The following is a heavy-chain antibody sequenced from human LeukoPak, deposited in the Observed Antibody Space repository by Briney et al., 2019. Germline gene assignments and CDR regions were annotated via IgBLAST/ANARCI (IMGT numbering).Heavy chain of an antibody. J-gene: IGHJ4*02. Sequence: PSETLSLTCTVSGGSISSGGYYWSWIRQPPGKGLEWIGYIYHSGSTYYNPSLKSRVTISVDRSKNQFSLKLSSVTAADTAVYYCAGGLTAMVKYYWGQGTLVTVSS. CDR2: IYHSGST. CDR3: AGGLTAMVKYY. V-gene: IGHV4-30-2*01. CDR1: GGSISSGGYY. D-gene: IGHD5-18*01.